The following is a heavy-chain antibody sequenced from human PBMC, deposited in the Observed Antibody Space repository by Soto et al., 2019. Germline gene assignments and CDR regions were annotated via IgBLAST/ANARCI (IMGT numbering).Heavy chain of an antibody. J-gene: IGHJ5*02. CDR2: ISSSSSTI. Sequence: GGSLSLSCAASGFTFSSYSMNWVRQAPGKGLEWVSYISSSSSTIYYADSVKGRITISRDNTKNSLYLQMNSLRDEDTAVYYGAREPWDGSGGSCYTNWFDPWGQGTLVTVSS. CDR3: AREPWDGSGGSCYTNWFDP. V-gene: IGHV3-48*02. D-gene: IGHD2-15*01. CDR1: GFTFSSYS.